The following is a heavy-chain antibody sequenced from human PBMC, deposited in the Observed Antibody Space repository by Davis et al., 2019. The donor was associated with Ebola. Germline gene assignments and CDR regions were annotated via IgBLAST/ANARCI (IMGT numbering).Heavy chain of an antibody. Sequence: GESLKISCAASGFSFSSYWMSWVRQAPGKGLEWVANIKQDGSEKYYVDSVEGRFTISRDNAKNSLYLQMNSLRAEDTAVYYCAKDLLDYWGQGTLVTVSS. V-gene: IGHV3-7*01. D-gene: IGHD2/OR15-2a*01. CDR1: GFSFSSYW. CDR3: AKDLLDY. CDR2: IKQDGSEK. J-gene: IGHJ4*02.